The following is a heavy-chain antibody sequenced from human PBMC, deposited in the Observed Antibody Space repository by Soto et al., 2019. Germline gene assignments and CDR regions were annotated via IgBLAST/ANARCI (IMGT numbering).Heavy chain of an antibody. V-gene: IGHV4-59*01. D-gene: IGHD2-2*01. Sequence: SETLSLTYTVSGGSISSYYWSWIRQPPGKGLEWIGYIYYSGSTNYNPSLKSRVTISVDTSKNQFSLKLSSVTAADTAVYYCARAYCSSTSCYAPRYFDLWGRGTLVTVSS. CDR2: IYYSGST. CDR3: ARAYCSSTSCYAPRYFDL. CDR1: GGSISSYY. J-gene: IGHJ2*01.